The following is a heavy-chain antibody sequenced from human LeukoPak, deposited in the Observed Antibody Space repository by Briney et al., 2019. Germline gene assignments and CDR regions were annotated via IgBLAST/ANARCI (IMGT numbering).Heavy chain of an antibody. CDR1: GFTFRSCA. CDR2: ISGSGEST. CDR3: AKAPVHASANRAYFDC. J-gene: IGHJ4*02. V-gene: IGHV3-23*01. Sequence: GGSLRLSCAASGFTFRSCAMSWVRQAPGKGLEWVSVISGSGESTYYADSVKGRFTISRDNSKNTLYLQMNSLRAEDTAVYYCAKAPVHASANRAYFDCWGQGTLVTVSS. D-gene: IGHD2/OR15-2a*01.